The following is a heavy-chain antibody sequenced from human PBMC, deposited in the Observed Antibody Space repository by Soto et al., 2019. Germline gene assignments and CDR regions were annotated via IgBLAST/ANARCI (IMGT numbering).Heavy chain of an antibody. Sequence: GASVKVSCKASGGTFSSYAISWVRQAPGQGLEWMGGIIPIFGTANYAQKFQGRVTITADESTSTAYMELSSLRSEDTAVYCCARVIESFCSGGSCFKNWFDPWGQGTLVTV. D-gene: IGHD2-15*01. CDR1: GGTFSSYA. CDR2: IIPIFGTA. J-gene: IGHJ5*02. V-gene: IGHV1-69*13. CDR3: ARVIESFCSGGSCFKNWFDP.